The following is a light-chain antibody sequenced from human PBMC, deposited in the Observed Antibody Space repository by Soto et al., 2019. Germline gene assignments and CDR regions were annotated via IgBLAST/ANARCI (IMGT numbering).Light chain of an antibody. CDR1: HSIIGW. J-gene: IGKJ4*01. Sequence: DVQVTQSNSTLSASVGDRVTITCRAIHSIIGWLAWYQPKPGKAPKLLIYAAFSLQSGVPSRFSGSGSGTDFTLTISSLQPEDFATYYCQQANSFPLTFGGGTNVDI. CDR2: AAF. CDR3: QQANSFPLT. V-gene: IGKV1-12*01.